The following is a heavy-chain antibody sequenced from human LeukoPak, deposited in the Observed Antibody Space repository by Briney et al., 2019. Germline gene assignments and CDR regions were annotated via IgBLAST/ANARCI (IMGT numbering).Heavy chain of an antibody. Sequence: PGGSLRLSCAASGFTFSSYSMNWVRQAPGKGLEWVSSISSSSSYIYYADSVKGRFTISRDNAKNSLYLQMNSLRAEDTAVYYCARDDIVGATIFDYWGQGTLVTVSS. CDR2: ISSSSSYI. V-gene: IGHV3-21*01. J-gene: IGHJ4*02. D-gene: IGHD1-26*01. CDR3: ARDDIVGATIFDY. CDR1: GFTFSSYS.